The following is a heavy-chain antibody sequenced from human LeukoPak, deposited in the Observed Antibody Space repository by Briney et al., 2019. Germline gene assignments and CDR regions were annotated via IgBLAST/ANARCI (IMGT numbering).Heavy chain of an antibody. CDR2: IKSETDGGTT. V-gene: IGHV3-15*01. J-gene: IGHJ5*02. CDR3: TTVQCSGGSCYWINWFDP. Sequence: GGSLRLSCAASGFTLSNAWMSWVRQAPGKGLEWVGRIKSETDGGTTDYAAPVKGRFTISRDDSKNTLYLQMNSLETEDTAVYYCTTVQCSGGSCYWINWFDPWGQGTPVTVSS. CDR1: GFTLSNAW. D-gene: IGHD2-15*01.